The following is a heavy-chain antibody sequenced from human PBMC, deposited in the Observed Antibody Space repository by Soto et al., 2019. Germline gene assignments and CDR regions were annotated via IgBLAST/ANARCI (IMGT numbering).Heavy chain of an antibody. CDR2: IYPGDSDT. D-gene: IGHD6-6*01. V-gene: IGHV5-51*01. CDR3: ARRSFVAARPYYYYGMDV. J-gene: IGHJ6*02. Sequence: PGESLKISCKGFGYSFSNHLIGWVRQMPGKSLEWMVIIYPGDSDTRYSPSFQGQVTISADKSISTAYLQWSSLKASDTAMYYCARRSFVAARPYYYYGMDVWGQGTTVTVSS. CDR1: GYSFSNHL.